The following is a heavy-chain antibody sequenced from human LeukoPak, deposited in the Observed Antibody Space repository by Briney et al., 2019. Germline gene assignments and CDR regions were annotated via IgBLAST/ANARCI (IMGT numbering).Heavy chain of an antibody. Sequence: SETLSLTCTVSGGSISSSRYYWGWIRHPPGKGLVWIGNIYYSESTYYNPSLKSRVTISVDTSKNQFSLKLSSVTAADTAVYYCAKQRRDGYNYFDYWGQGTLVTVSS. D-gene: IGHD5-24*01. CDR2: IYYSEST. J-gene: IGHJ4*02. V-gene: IGHV4-39*01. CDR3: AKQRRDGYNYFDY. CDR1: GGSISSSRYY.